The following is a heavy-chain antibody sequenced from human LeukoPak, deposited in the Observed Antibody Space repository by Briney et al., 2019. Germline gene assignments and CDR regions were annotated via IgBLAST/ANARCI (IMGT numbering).Heavy chain of an antibody. CDR3: ARDLHAQGFGEVFDY. CDR1: GYTFTTYG. V-gene: IGHV1-18*01. CDR2: INPYNGNT. D-gene: IGHD3-10*01. Sequence: GASVKVSCTATGYTFTTYGISWVRQAPGQGLEWMGWINPYNGNTNSAQQLQGRVTMTTDTSTNTAYMELRSLRSDDTAVYYCARDLHAQGFGEVFDYWDQGTLVTVSS. J-gene: IGHJ4*02.